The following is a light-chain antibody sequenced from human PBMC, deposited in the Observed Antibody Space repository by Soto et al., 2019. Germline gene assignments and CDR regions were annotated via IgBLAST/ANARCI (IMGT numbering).Light chain of an antibody. V-gene: IGLV2-8*01. CDR1: SSDVGAYDY. CDR2: EIN. J-gene: IGLJ2*01. Sequence: QSVLTQPPSASGSPGQSVTISCTGTSSDVGAYDYVSWYQQHPGKAPKLMIYEINKRPSGVPDRFSGSKSGNTASLTVSGLQAEDEADYYCSSYAGSNGVIFGGGTKLTVL. CDR3: SSYAGSNGVI.